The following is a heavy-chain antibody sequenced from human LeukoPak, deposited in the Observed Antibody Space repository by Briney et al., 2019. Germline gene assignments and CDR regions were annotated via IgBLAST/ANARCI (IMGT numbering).Heavy chain of an antibody. CDR2: ISFDGSNK. J-gene: IGHJ3*01. CDR3: ATPRARWLLYDAFDF. D-gene: IGHD5-24*01. Sequence: GGSLRLSCAASGFTFSSYAMHWVRQAPGKGLEWVAVISFDGSNKYYADSVKGRFTISRDNSKNTLYLQMSSLRAEDTAVYYCATPRARWLLYDAFDFWGQGTMVTVSS. CDR1: GFTFSSYA. V-gene: IGHV3-30*15.